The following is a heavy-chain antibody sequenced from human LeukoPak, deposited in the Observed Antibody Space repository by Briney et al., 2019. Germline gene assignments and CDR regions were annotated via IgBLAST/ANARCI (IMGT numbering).Heavy chain of an antibody. J-gene: IGHJ4*02. CDR2: MNPNSGNT. Sequence: ASVKVSCKASGYTFTSYDINWVRQATGQGLEWVGWMNPNSGNTGYAQRFQGRVTMTRNTSISTAYMELSSLRSEDTAVYYCASSRTSPIYDSSGYSFDYWGRGTLVTVSS. CDR3: ASSRTSPIYDSSGYSFDY. D-gene: IGHD3-22*01. CDR1: GYTFTSYD. V-gene: IGHV1-8*01.